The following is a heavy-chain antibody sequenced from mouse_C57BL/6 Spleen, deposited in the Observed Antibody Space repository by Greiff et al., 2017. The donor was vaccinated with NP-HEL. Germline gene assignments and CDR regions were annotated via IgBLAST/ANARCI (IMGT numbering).Heavy chain of an antibody. D-gene: IGHD5-1*01. J-gene: IGHJ2*01. CDR1: GYTFTDYN. CDR3: ARSSTYFDY. V-gene: IGHV1-18*01. Sequence: VQLQQSGPELVKPGASVKIPCKASGYTFTDYNMDWVKQSHGKSLEWIGDINPNNGGTIYNQKFKGKATMTVDKSSSTAYMEFRSLTSEDTAVYYCARSSTYFDYWGQGTTLTVSS. CDR2: INPNNGGT.